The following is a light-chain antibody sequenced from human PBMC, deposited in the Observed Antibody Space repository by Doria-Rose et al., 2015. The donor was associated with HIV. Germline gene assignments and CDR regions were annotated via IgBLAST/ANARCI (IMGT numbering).Light chain of an antibody. Sequence: TQSPESLGMSLGERATLNCKSNQSLLYTSKNYLAWYQQKPGQPPRLLIYWASTRQSGVPARFSGSGSETDFTLTISSLEAKDVAVYYCQQYYDTPSFGPGTTVDIK. V-gene: IGKV4-1*01. CDR3: QQYYDTPS. J-gene: IGKJ3*01. CDR1: QSLLYTSKNY. CDR2: WAS.